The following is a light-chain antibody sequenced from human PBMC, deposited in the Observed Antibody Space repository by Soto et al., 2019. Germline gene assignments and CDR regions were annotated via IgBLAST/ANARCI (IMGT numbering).Light chain of an antibody. CDR1: QSVRIS. CDR2: GAS. Sequence: TQPPCVLAEHPAERATLLCRASQSVRISLAWYQQKPGQAPWLVIYGASTSATGIPARLSGSGSVTDFTLSISGLQSENILLYYSQQYNIIPYTFGQGTKVDIK. J-gene: IGKJ1*01. V-gene: IGKV3-15*01. CDR3: QQYNIIPYT.